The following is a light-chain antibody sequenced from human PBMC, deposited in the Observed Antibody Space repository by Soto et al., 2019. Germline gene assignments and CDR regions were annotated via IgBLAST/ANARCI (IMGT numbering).Light chain of an antibody. CDR2: GAS. J-gene: IGKJ2*01. CDR3: QQYGSSPYT. V-gene: IGKV3-20*01. CDR1: QTITSTY. Sequence: EIVLTQSPGTLSLSPGDRATLSCRASQTITSTYLAWYRQKPGQAPRLLIYGASNRATGIPDRLSGSGSGTDFTLTISRLEPEEFAVYYCQQYGSSPYTFGQGTKLEIK.